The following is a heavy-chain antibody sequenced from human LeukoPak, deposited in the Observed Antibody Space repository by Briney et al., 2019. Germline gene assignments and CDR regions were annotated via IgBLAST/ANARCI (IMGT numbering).Heavy chain of an antibody. CDR3: ARTTYYYDSTFRGAFDI. CDR2: IYYSGST. Sequence: SETLSLTCTVSGDSISSGSYYWGWIRQPPGKGLEWIGSIYYSGSTYYNPSLKSRVTISVDTSKNQFSLRLSSVTAADTAVYYCARTTYYYDSTFRGAFDIWGQGTMVTVSS. J-gene: IGHJ3*02. D-gene: IGHD3-22*01. V-gene: IGHV4-39*07. CDR1: GDSISSGSYY.